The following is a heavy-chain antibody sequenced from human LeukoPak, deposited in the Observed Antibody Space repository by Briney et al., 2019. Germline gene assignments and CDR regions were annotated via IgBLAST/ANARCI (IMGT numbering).Heavy chain of an antibody. Sequence: GGSLRLSCAASGFTFSSYWMHWVRQAPGKGLVWVSRINSDGSSTSYADSVKGRFTISRDNAKNTLYLQMNSLRAEDTAVYYCARADRVAGVYYPLDYWGQGTLVTVSS. CDR2: INSDGSST. J-gene: IGHJ4*02. CDR1: GFTFSSYW. CDR3: ARADRVAGVYYPLDY. V-gene: IGHV3-74*01. D-gene: IGHD6-19*01.